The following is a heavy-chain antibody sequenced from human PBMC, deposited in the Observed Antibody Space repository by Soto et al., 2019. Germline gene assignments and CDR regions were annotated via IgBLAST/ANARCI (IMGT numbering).Heavy chain of an antibody. CDR3: ASDRDSSGYLDY. V-gene: IGHV1-69*02. J-gene: IGHJ4*02. Sequence: GASVKVSCKASGGTFSTYTITWVRQAPGQGLEWMGRIIPIIGIINYAQKFQGRVTMTRDTSTSTVYMELSSLRSEDTAVYYCASDRDSSGYLDYWGQGTLVTVSS. CDR2: IIPIIGII. CDR1: GGTFSTYT. D-gene: IGHD3-22*01.